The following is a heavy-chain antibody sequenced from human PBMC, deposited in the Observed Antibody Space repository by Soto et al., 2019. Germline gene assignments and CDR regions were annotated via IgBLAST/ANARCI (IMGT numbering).Heavy chain of an antibody. Sequence: SETLSLTCSVSGDSISTVDYFWAWIRQPPGQALEYIGYIYKSTTTYYNPSFESRVAISLDTSKSQFSLTVTSVTAADTAVYFCARGRYCLTGRCFPNWFDAWGQGTLVTVSS. CDR1: GDSISTVDYF. D-gene: IGHD2-15*01. V-gene: IGHV4-30-4*01. CDR3: ARGRYCLTGRCFPNWFDA. J-gene: IGHJ5*02. CDR2: IYKSTTT.